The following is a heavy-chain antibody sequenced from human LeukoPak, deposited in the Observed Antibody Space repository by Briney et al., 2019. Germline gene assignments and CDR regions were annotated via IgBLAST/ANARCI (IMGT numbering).Heavy chain of an antibody. Sequence: KPSETLSLTCAVYGGSFSGYYWSWIRQPPGKGLEWIGEINHSGSTNYNPTLKSRVTISVDTSKNQFSLKLSSVTAADTAVYYCARGDDSSSWSWFDPWGQGTLVTVSS. J-gene: IGHJ5*02. D-gene: IGHD6-13*01. CDR3: ARGDDSSSWSWFDP. CDR1: GGSFSGYY. CDR2: INHSGST. V-gene: IGHV4-34*01.